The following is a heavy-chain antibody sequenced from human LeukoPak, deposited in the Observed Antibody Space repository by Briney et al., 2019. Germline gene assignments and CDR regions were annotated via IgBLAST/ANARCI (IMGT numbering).Heavy chain of an antibody. CDR2: VNPNSGGT. CDR1: GYTFTGYY. V-gene: IGHV1-2*02. CDR3: ARATHVDTSMVPNFDY. D-gene: IGHD5-18*01. Sequence: GASVKVSCKASGYTFTGYYIHWVRQAPGQGLEWMGWVNPNSGGTNCAQKFQGRVTMTRDTSISTAYMELSRLRSDDTALYYCARATHVDTSMVPNFDYWGQGTLVTVSS. J-gene: IGHJ4*02.